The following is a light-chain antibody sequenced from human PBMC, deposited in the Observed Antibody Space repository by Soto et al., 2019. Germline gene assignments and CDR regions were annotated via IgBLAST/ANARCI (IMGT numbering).Light chain of an antibody. CDR2: GNS. J-gene: IGLJ1*01. CDR1: SSNIGAGYD. Sequence: QSVLTQPPSVSGAPGQRVTISCTGSSSNIGAGYDVHWYKQLPGTAPKLLIYGNSNRPSGVPDRFSGSKSGTSASLAITGLQAEDEADYYCQSYDSSLSGHYVFGTGTKLTVL. V-gene: IGLV1-40*01. CDR3: QSYDSSLSGHYV.